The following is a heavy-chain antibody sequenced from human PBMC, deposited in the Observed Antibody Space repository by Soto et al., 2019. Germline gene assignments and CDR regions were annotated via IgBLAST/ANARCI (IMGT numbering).Heavy chain of an antibody. V-gene: IGHV3-53*01. CDR2: IYSGGAT. J-gene: IGHJ4*02. CDR1: EFTVSTNY. CDR3: ARASYRAFAY. Sequence: GGSLRLSCAASEFTVSTNYFSWVRQAPGKGLEWVSGIYSGGATYYADSVKGRFTFSRDNSKNTLYLQMNSLRVEGTALYYCARASYRAFAYWGQGTLVTVSS. D-gene: IGHD4-4*01.